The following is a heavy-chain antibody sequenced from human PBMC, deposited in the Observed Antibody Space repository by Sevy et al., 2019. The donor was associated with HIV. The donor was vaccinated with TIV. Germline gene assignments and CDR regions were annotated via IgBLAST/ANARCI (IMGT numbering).Heavy chain of an antibody. V-gene: IGHV3-23*01. CDR1: GFTFSTYA. D-gene: IGHD2-15*01. CDR2: IGGSGRYT. CDR3: AKGYCSGGTCPRDYYYYGMDV. J-gene: IGHJ6*02. Sequence: GGSLRLSCAPSGFTFSTYAMNWVRQAPGKGLEWVSSIGGSGRYTYYADSVEGRFTSSRDNSKNMLYLQMNSLRVADTAVYYCAKGYCSGGTCPRDYYYYGMDVWGQGTTVTVSS.